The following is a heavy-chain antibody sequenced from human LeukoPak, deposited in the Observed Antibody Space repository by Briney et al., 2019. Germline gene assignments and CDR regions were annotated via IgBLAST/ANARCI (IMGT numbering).Heavy chain of an antibody. CDR2: IKQDGSQK. CDR3: VSTGSQLDY. J-gene: IGHJ4*02. CDR1: GFSFSSYW. Sequence: GGSLRLSCAASGFSFSSYWMTWVRQAPGKGLEWVANIKQDGSQKYCVDSVKGRFTISRDNAKNSLYLQMNSLRAEDTAVYYCVSTGSQLDYWGQGTLVTVSS. V-gene: IGHV3-7*01. D-gene: IGHD2-2*01.